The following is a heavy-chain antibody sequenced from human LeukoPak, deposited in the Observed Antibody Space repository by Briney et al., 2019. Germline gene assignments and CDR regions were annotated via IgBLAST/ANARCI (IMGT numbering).Heavy chain of an antibody. CDR2: IYYSGST. CDR1: GVSISSGGYY. V-gene: IGHV4-31*03. D-gene: IGHD2-2*01. J-gene: IGHJ3*02. CDR3: ARTQLLDAFDI. Sequence: SETLSLTCTVSGVSISSGGYYWSWIRQHPGKGLEWIGYIYYSGSTYYNPSLKSRVTISVDTSKNQFSLKLSSVTAADTAVYCCARTQLLDAFDIWGQGTMVTVSS.